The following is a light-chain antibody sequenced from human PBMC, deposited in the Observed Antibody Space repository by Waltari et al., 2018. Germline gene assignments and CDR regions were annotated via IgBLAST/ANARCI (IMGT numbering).Light chain of an antibody. V-gene: IGKV3-15*01. Sequence: VLLTQSPASLSVSPGDTAIPSCRASQSVRTNLVWYQQKAGQAPRTLIYGASTRASGVPSRFSGSGSETDFTLIISSLQSEDAAVYFCQQYYVWPPITFGGGTKLEI. CDR3: QQYYVWPPIT. J-gene: IGKJ4*01. CDR2: GAS. CDR1: QSVRTN.